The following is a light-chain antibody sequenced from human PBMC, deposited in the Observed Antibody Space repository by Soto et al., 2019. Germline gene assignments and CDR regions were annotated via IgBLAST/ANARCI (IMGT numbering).Light chain of an antibody. CDR2: GVS. CDR3: SSYKTSSTVVV. Sequence: QSALTQPASVSGSPGQSITISCTGTSSDIGGYNYVSWYQQYPGKAPKLIIFGVSDRPSGVSNRFSGSMSGTTASLTISGLQVEDEADYYCSSYKTSSTVVVFGGGTKLTVL. CDR1: SSDIGGYNY. J-gene: IGLJ2*01. V-gene: IGLV2-14*01.